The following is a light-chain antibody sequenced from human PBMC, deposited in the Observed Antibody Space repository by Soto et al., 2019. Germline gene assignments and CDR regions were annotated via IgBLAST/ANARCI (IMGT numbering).Light chain of an antibody. Sequence: LTQPRSVSGSPGQSVTISCTGTSSDVGGYNYVSWYQQHPGKAPKLMIYDVSKRPSGVPDRFSGSKSGNTASLTISGLQAEDEADYYCCSYAGSYTYYVFGTGTKVTVL. J-gene: IGLJ1*01. CDR3: CSYAGSYTYYV. V-gene: IGLV2-11*01. CDR1: SSDVGGYNY. CDR2: DVS.